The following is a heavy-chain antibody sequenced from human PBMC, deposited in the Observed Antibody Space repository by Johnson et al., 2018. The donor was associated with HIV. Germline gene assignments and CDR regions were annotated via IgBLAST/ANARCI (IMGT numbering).Heavy chain of an antibody. V-gene: IGHV3-30*14. Sequence: QVQLVESGGGVVQPGRSLRLSCAASGFTFSSYAMHWVRQAPGKGLEWVAVISYDGSNKYYADSVKGRFTISRDNSKNTLYLQMNSLRAEDTAVYYCARASSGYDSDAFDIWGQGTMVTVSS. CDR1: GFTFSSYA. CDR3: ARASSGYDSDAFDI. J-gene: IGHJ3*02. D-gene: IGHD3-22*01. CDR2: ISYDGSNK.